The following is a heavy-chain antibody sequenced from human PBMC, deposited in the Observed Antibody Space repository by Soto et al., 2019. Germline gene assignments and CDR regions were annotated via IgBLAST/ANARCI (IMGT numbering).Heavy chain of an antibody. D-gene: IGHD2-2*01. Sequence: SVKVSCKASGFTFTSSAVQWVRQARGQRLEWIGWIVVGSGNTNYAQKFQERVTITRDMSTSTAYMELSSLRSEDTAVYYCAADRGYCSSTSCYGMDVWGQGTTVTVSS. J-gene: IGHJ6*02. CDR2: IVVGSGNT. CDR3: AADRGYCSSTSCYGMDV. CDR1: GFTFTSSA. V-gene: IGHV1-58*01.